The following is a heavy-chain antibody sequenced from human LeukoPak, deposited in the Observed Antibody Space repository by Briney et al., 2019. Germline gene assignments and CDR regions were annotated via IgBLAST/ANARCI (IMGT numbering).Heavy chain of an antibody. CDR1: GLTFSTSG. CDR3: ATETNGSHYDY. D-gene: IGHD1-14*01. J-gene: IGHJ4*02. Sequence: GGSLRLSCTTSGLTFSTSGFNWVRQGPGKGLEWVASIGPTGFDRYHADSIKGRFTISRDNANNFLYLRMDSLRAEDTAVYYCATETNGSHYDYWGQGTLLTVSS. CDR2: IGPTGFDR. V-gene: IGHV3-21*06.